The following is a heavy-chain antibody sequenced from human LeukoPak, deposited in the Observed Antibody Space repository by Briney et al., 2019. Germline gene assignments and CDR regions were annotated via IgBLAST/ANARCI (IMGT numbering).Heavy chain of an antibody. J-gene: IGHJ5*02. CDR3: ARMSYYDSSGDNWFDP. CDR1: GYIFTSYY. CDR2: MNPNSGNT. D-gene: IGHD3-22*01. V-gene: IGHV1-8*02. Sequence: ASVKVSCKASGYIFTSYYIHWVRQASGQGLEWMGWMNPNSGNTGYAQKFQGRVTMTRNTSISTAYMELSSLRSEDTAVYYCARMSYYDSSGDNWFDPWGQGTLVTVSS.